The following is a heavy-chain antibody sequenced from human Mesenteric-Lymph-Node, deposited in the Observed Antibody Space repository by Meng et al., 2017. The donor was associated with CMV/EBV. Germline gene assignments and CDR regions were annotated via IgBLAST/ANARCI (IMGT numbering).Heavy chain of an antibody. Sequence: SETLSLTCTVSGGSVSGGSQYWTWIRQPPGKGLEWIGYIYYSGTSNYNPSLKSRVTMSVDTSKNQFSLRLNSVTPADTAFYYCARLVVPASVYWFDPWGQGTLVTVSS. CDR2: IYYSGTS. J-gene: IGHJ5*02. CDR3: ARLVVPASVYWFDP. D-gene: IGHD2-2*01. CDR1: GGSVSGGSQY. V-gene: IGHV4-61*01.